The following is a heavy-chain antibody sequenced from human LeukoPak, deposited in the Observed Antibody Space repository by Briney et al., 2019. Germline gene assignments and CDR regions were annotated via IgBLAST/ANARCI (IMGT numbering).Heavy chain of an antibody. J-gene: IGHJ5*02. CDR3: ARAPLDCTGGTCYSSGWFDP. CDR2: IYNIGST. CDR1: GGSITSGVYS. V-gene: IGHV4-30-4*07. Sequence: SETLSLTCGASGGSITSGVYSWSWIRQPPGKGLEWIGYIYNIGSTYYNPSLKSRITMSVDTSKNQFSLKLSSLTAADTAVYYCARAPLDCTGGTCYSSGWFDPWGQGTLVTVSS. D-gene: IGHD2-15*01.